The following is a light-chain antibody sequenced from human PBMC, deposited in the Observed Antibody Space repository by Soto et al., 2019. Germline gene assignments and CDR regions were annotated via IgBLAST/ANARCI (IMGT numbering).Light chain of an antibody. V-gene: IGKV1-39*01. CDR2: AAS. J-gene: IGKJ3*01. Sequence: DIQMTQSPSSLSASVGDRVTITCRASQSISSYLNWYQQKPGKAPKLLIYAASSLQSGVPSRFSGSGSGTDFTLTISSLQPEDFATYYCQQSYSTPQSTFGPGTKVDI. CDR3: QQSYSTPQST. CDR1: QSISSY.